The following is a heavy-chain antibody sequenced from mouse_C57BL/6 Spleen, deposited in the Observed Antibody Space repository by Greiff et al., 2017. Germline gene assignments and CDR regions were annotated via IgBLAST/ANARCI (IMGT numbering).Heavy chain of an antibody. D-gene: IGHD1-1*01. CDR1: GYSFTDYN. Sequence: EVKVVESGPELVKPGASVKISCKASGYSFTDYNMNWVKQSNGKSLEWIGVLNPNYGTTSYNQKFKGKATLTVDQSSSTAYMQLNSLTSEDSAVYYCARDFYYYGSSFFDYWGQGTTLTVSS. CDR3: ARDFYYYGSSFFDY. J-gene: IGHJ2*01. CDR2: LNPNYGTT. V-gene: IGHV1-39*01.